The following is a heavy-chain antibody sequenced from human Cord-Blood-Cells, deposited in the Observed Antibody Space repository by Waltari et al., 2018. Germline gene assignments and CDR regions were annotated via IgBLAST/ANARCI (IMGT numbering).Heavy chain of an antibody. Sequence: EVQLVESGGGLIQPGGSLRLSCAASGFTVSSNYMSWVRQAPGKGLEWVSVIYSGGSTYYADSVKCRFTISRDNSKNTLYLQMNSLRAEDTAVYYCARGTDSGSYYNAFDIWGQGTMVTVSS. CDR2: IYSGGST. V-gene: IGHV3-53*01. CDR3: ARGTDSGSYYNAFDI. J-gene: IGHJ3*02. CDR1: GFTVSSNY. D-gene: IGHD1-26*01.